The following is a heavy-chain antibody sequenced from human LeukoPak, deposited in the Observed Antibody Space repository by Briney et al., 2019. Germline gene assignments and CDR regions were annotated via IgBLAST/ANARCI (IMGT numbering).Heavy chain of an antibody. CDR1: GFRFTSYW. J-gene: IGHJ4*02. CDR3: GNQCSGGICPEN. Sequence: GGSLRLSCAASGFRFTSYWMTWVRQAPGKGLEWVGNIGQDGSVKNYADSVKGRFTISRDNAKNSVFLQMNSLRAEDTAFYYCGNQCSGGICPENWGRGTLVTVS. CDR2: IGQDGSVK. D-gene: IGHD2-15*01. V-gene: IGHV3-7*01.